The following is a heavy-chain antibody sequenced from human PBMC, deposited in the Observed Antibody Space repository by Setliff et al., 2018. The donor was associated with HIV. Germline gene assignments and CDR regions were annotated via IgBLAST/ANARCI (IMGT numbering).Heavy chain of an antibody. D-gene: IGHD3-16*01. Sequence: SETLSLTCTVSAGSISSGSHYWAWIRQPPGKGLEWIGHMYYSGSTNYNPSLKSRVTISLDMSTSQFSLRLSSVTAADTAVYYCSRGVWAFDSWDQGTLVTVSS. J-gene: IGHJ4*02. CDR2: MYYSGST. CDR1: AGSISSGSHY. V-gene: IGHV4-39*07. CDR3: SRGVWAFDS.